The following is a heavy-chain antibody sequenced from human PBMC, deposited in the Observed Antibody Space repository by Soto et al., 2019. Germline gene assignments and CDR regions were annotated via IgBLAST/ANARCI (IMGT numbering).Heavy chain of an antibody. J-gene: IGHJ3*02. CDR1: GGSFSGYY. Sequence: SETLSLTCAVYGGSFSGYYWSWIRQPPGKGLEWIGEINHSGSTNYNPSLKSRVTISVDTSKNQFSLKLSSVTAADTAVYYCARGPSSDVSRGGAFDIWCQGTMVTVSS. CDR3: ARGPSSDVSRGGAFDI. CDR2: INHSGST. V-gene: IGHV4-34*01. D-gene: IGHD3-16*01.